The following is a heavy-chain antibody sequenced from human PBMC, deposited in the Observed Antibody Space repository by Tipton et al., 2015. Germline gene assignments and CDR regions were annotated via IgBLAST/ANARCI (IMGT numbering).Heavy chain of an antibody. V-gene: IGHV4-59*08. CDR2: IYHSGST. Sequence: TLSLTCTVSGDSISTYYWSWIRQPPGKGLEWIGYIYHSGSTNYNPSVKSRVTISVDTSKNQFSLKLSSVTAADTAVYYCARHLYYYYYGMDVWGQGTTVTVSS. CDR1: GDSISTYY. J-gene: IGHJ6*02. CDR3: ARHLYYYYYGMDV.